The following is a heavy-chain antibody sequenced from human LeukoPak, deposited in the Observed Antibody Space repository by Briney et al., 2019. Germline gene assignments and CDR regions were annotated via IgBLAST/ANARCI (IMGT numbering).Heavy chain of an antibody. CDR1: GGSISSYY. Sequence: SETLSLTCTVSGGSISSYYWSWIRQPPGKGLEWIGYIYYSGSTNYNPSLKSRVTISVDTSKNQFSLKLSSVTATDTAVYYCARDHGYSSSWYSAFDIWGQGTMVTVSS. D-gene: IGHD6-13*01. J-gene: IGHJ3*02. CDR3: ARDHGYSSSWYSAFDI. CDR2: IYYSGST. V-gene: IGHV4-59*12.